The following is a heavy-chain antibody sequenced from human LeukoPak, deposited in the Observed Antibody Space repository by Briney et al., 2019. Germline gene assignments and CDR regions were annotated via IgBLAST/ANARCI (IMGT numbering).Heavy chain of an antibody. CDR2: IFYSGST. CDR1: GGSITSANYY. J-gene: IGHJ6*03. D-gene: IGHD2-2*01. Sequence: PSETLSLTCSVSGGSITSANYYWAWLRQPPGKGLEWIGYIFYSGSTYYNPSLKSRVTISVDTSKSQFSLNLTSVTAADTAVYYCARQYDSYFYYYLDLWGTGTTVTVSS. V-gene: IGHV4-30-4*08. CDR3: ARQYDSYFYYYLDL.